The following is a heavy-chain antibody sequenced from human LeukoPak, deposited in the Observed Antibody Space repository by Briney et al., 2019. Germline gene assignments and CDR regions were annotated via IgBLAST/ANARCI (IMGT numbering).Heavy chain of an antibody. J-gene: IGHJ4*02. CDR1: GFTFSTYA. CDR3: AKVMIVVVITTTGCFDY. CDR2: IGDSGDYT. Sequence: GGSLRLSCAASGFTFSTYAMSWVRQAPGRGLEWVSTIGDSGDYTYYADSVKGRFTISRDNSKNTLYLQMNSLRAEDTAVYYCAKVMIVVVITTTGCFDYWGQGTLVTVSS. V-gene: IGHV3-23*01. D-gene: IGHD3-22*01.